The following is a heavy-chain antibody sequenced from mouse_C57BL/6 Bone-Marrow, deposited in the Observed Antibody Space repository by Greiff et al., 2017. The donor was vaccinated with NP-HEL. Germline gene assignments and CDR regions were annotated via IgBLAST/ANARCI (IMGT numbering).Heavy chain of an antibody. CDR2: IDPSDSYT. J-gene: IGHJ2*01. Sequence: QVHVKQSGAELVRPGTSVKLSCKASGYTFTSYWMHWVKQRPGQGLEWIGVIDPSDSYTNYNQKFKGKATLTVDTSSSTAYMQLSSLTSEDSAVYYCARKTIYYYGSSYGLDYWGQGTTLTVSS. CDR1: GYTFTSYW. D-gene: IGHD1-1*01. V-gene: IGHV1-59*01. CDR3: ARKTIYYYGSSYGLDY.